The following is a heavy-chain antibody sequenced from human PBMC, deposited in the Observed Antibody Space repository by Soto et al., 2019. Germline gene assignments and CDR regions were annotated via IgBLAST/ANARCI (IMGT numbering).Heavy chain of an antibody. J-gene: IGHJ4*02. CDR1: GITISNYP. CDR3: VKDDGGSPSTPPL. CDR2: ISGSGDRT. D-gene: IGHD3-10*01. Sequence: EVQLLESGGGLVQPGGSLRLSCAASGITISNYPMSWVRQAPGKGLEWVSGISGSGDRTYYADSAKGRFTISKDISKNSLSLQVDSLAVVDTVVYFCVKDDGGSPSTPPLWGQGTLVTVSS. V-gene: IGHV3-23*01.